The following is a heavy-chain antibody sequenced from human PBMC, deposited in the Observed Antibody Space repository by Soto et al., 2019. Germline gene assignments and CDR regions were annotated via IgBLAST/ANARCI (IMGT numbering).Heavy chain of an antibody. J-gene: IGHJ4*02. Sequence: GESLKISCKVSGYSFAGYWITWVRQRPGKGLEWMGRIDPSDSQTYYSPSFRGHVTISVTKSITTVFLQWSSLRASDTAMYYCARQIYDSDTGPNFQYYFDSWGQGTPVTVSS. CDR1: GYSFAGYW. CDR2: IDPSDSQT. CDR3: ARQIYDSDTGPNFQYYFDS. D-gene: IGHD3-22*01. V-gene: IGHV5-10-1*01.